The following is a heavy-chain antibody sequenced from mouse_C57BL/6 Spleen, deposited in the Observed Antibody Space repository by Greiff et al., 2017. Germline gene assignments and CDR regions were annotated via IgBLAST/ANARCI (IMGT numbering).Heavy chain of an antibody. CDR3: ARSTVVAPYYAMDD. CDR1: GYTFTSYW. CDR2: IDPSDSET. J-gene: IGHJ4*01. V-gene: IGHV1-52*01. Sequence: VQLQQPGAELVRPGSSVKLSCKASGYTFTSYWMHWVKQRPIQGLEWIGNIDPSDSETHYNQKFKDKATLTVDKSSSTAYMQLSSLTSEDSAVYYCARSTVVAPYYAMDDWGQGTSVTVSS. D-gene: IGHD1-1*01.